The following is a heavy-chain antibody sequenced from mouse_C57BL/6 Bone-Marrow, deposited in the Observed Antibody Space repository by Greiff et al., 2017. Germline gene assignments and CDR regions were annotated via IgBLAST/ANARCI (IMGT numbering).Heavy chain of an antibody. D-gene: IGHD2-4*01. V-gene: IGHV5-4*01. CDR1: GFTFSSYA. Sequence: EVQLVESGGGLVKPGGSLKLSCAASGFTFSSYAMSWVRQTPEKRLEWVATISDGGSYTYYPDNVKGRFTISRDNAKNNLYLQMSHLKSEDTAMYYCAREDDYDGYYFDYWGQGTTRTVSS. J-gene: IGHJ2*01. CDR2: ISDGGSYT. CDR3: AREDDYDGYYFDY.